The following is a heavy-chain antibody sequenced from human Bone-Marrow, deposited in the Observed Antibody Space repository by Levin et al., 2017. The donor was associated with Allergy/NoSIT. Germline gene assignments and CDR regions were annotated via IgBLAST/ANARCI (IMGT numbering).Heavy chain of an antibody. CDR1: GFTFSNAW. V-gene: IGHV3-15*01. D-gene: IGHD2-15*01. CDR2: IKSKTDGGTT. Sequence: GGSLRLSCAASGFTFSNAWMSWVRQAPGKGLEWVGRIKSKTDGGTTDYAAPVKGRFTISRDDSKNTLYLQMNSLKTEDTAVYYCTTDFIVGPPGSAWFDPWGQGTLVTVSS. CDR3: TTDFIVGPPGSAWFDP. J-gene: IGHJ5*02.